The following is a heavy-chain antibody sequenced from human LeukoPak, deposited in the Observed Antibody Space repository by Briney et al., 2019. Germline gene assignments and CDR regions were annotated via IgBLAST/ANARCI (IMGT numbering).Heavy chain of an antibody. J-gene: IGHJ4*02. V-gene: IGHV3-30*18. CDR1: GFTFNNYG. CDR3: AKASGFSSTWHKY. CDR2: ICYDGSNK. D-gene: IGHD2-2*01. Sequence: GGSLRLSCAASGFTFNNYGMHWVRQAPGKGLEGVAVICYDGSNKYYADSVKGRFTISRDNSKNTLYLQMNSLRAEDTAVYYCAKASGFSSTWHKYWGQGTLVTVSS.